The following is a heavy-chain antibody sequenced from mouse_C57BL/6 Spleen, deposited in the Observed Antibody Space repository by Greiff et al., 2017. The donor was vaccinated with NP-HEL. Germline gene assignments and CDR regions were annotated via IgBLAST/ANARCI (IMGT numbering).Heavy chain of an antibody. D-gene: IGHD2-3*01. J-gene: IGHJ3*01. Sequence: EVKLQESGPGMVKPSQSLSLTCTVTGYSITSGYDWHWIRHFPGNKLEWMGYISYSGSTNYNPSLKSRISITHDTSKNHFFLKLNSVTTEDTATYYCAREGGDGPFAYWGQGTLVTVSA. V-gene: IGHV3-1*01. CDR1: GYSITSGYD. CDR2: ISYSGST. CDR3: AREGGDGPFAY.